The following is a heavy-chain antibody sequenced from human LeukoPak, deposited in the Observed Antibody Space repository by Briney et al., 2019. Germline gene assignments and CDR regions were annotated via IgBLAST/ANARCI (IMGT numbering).Heavy chain of an antibody. Sequence: GGSLRLSCAASGMTFSSYGMHWVRQAPGKGLEWVAVIRYDGSNKYYTDSVKGRFTISRDNSKSTLYLQMNSLRAEDTAVYYCARGLGYWYLDLWGRGTLVTVSS. CDR2: IRYDGSNK. J-gene: IGHJ2*01. V-gene: IGHV3-33*01. CDR1: GMTFSSYG. CDR3: ARGLGYWYLDL.